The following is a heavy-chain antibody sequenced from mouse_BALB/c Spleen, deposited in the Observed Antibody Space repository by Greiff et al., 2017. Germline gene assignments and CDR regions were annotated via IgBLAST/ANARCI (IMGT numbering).Heavy chain of an antibody. CDR3: AMITTGAMDD. J-gene: IGHJ4*01. Sequence: EVQVVESGGGLVQPGGSRKLSCAASGFTFSSFGMHWVRQAPEKGLEWVAYISSGSSTIYYADTVKGRFTISRDNPKNTLFLQMTSLRSEDTAMYYCAMITTGAMDDWGQGTSVTVSS. V-gene: IGHV5-17*02. D-gene: IGHD2-4*01. CDR2: ISSGSSTI. CDR1: GFTFSSFG.